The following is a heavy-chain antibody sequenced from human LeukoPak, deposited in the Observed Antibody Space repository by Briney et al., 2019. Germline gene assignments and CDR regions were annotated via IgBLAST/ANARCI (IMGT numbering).Heavy chain of an antibody. V-gene: IGHV4-30-4*08. J-gene: IGHJ3*02. Sequence: PSETLSLTCTVSGGSISSGDYYWSWIRQPPGKGLEWIGYIYYSGSTYYNPSLKSRVTISVDTSKNQFSLKLSSVTAADTAVYYCARDRLPAAMAVNAFDIWGQGTMVTVSS. CDR3: ARDRLPAAMAVNAFDI. CDR2: IYYSGST. CDR1: GGSISSGDYY. D-gene: IGHD2-2*01.